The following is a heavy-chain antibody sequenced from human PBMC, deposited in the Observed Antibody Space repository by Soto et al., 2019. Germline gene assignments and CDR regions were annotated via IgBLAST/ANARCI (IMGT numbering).Heavy chain of an antibody. Sequence: GGSLRLSCAASGFTFSSYEMNWVRQAPGKGLEWVSYISSSGSTIYYADSVKGRFTISRDNAKNSLYLQMNSLRAEDTAVYYCAREDRSSSSAFDIWGQGTMVTVSS. CDR1: GFTFSSYE. CDR3: AREDRSSSSAFDI. J-gene: IGHJ3*02. V-gene: IGHV3-48*03. D-gene: IGHD6-6*01. CDR2: ISSSGSTI.